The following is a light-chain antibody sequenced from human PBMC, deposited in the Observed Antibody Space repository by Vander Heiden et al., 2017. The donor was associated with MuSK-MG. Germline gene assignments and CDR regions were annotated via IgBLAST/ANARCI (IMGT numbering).Light chain of an antibody. Sequence: EIVLTQSPATLSLSPGERATLSCRASQSVSTYLAWYQHKPGQAPRLLIYDASNRAAGIPARFSGSGYGTDFTLTISSREPEDFAVYYCQQPSNWPPYTFGQGTKLEIK. J-gene: IGKJ2*01. CDR3: QQPSNWPPYT. CDR1: QSVSTY. CDR2: DAS. V-gene: IGKV3-11*01.